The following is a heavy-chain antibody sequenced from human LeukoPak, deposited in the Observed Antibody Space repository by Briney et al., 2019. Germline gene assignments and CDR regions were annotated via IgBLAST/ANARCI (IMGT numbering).Heavy chain of an antibody. CDR3: ARGGGEIVVVPAATHCDY. D-gene: IGHD2-2*01. V-gene: IGHV4-34*01. CDR2: INHSGST. CDR1: GGSFSGYY. Sequence: PSETLSLTCAVYGGSFSGYYWSWIRQPPGKGVEWIGAINHSGSTNYNPSLKSRVTISVDTSKNQFSLKLSSVTAADTTVYYCARGGGEIVVVPAATHCDYWGQGTLVTVSS. J-gene: IGHJ4*02.